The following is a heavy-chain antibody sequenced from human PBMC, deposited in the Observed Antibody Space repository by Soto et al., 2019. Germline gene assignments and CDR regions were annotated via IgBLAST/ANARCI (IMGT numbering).Heavy chain of an antibody. V-gene: IGHV1-8*01. CDR1: GYTFTSYD. CDR2: MNPNTGNS. Sequence: QVPLVQSGAEVRKPGASVKVSCEASGYTFTSYDIYWVRQATGQGLEWMGWMNPNTGNSGYAQKFQGRVTVTSDTSINTGYMELSSLRSEDTAVYYCARRAETNGWNGFGADKYYFDFWGQGTLVTVSS. CDR3: ARRAETNGWNGFGADKYYFDF. J-gene: IGHJ4*02. D-gene: IGHD1-1*01.